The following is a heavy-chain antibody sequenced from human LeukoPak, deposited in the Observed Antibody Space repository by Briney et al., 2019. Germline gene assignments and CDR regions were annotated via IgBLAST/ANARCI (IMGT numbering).Heavy chain of an antibody. V-gene: IGHV3-48*04. J-gene: IGHJ6*02. D-gene: IGHD3-22*01. CDR2: ISSSSSTI. CDR3: ARDLVYDSSGNHYGMDV. CDR1: GFTFSSYS. Sequence: PGGSLRLSCAASGFTFSSYSMNWVRQAPGKGLEWVSFISSSSSTIYYADSVKGRFTISRDNAKNSLYLQMNSLRAEDTAVYYCARDLVYDSSGNHYGMDVWGQGTTVTVSS.